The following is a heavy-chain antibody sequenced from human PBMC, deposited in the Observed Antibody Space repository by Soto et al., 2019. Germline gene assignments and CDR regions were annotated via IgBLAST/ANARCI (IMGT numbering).Heavy chain of an antibody. CDR1: GFTFSSYA. CDR3: ARSAVVLMVYATLDY. Sequence: QVQLVESGGGVVQPGRSLRLSCAASGFTFSSYAMHWVRQAPGKGLEWVAVISYDGSNKYYADSVKGRLTISRDNSKNTLYLQMNSLRAEDTAVYYCARSAVVLMVYATLDYWGQGTLVTVSS. CDR2: ISYDGSNK. V-gene: IGHV3-30-3*01. D-gene: IGHD2-8*01. J-gene: IGHJ4*02.